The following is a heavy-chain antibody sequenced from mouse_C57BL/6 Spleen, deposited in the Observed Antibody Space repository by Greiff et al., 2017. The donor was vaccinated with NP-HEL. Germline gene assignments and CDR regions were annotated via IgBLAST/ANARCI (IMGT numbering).Heavy chain of an antibody. CDR3: ARRGITTVVAPYYFDY. V-gene: IGHV5-17*01. Sequence: DVMLVESGGGLVKPGGSLKLSCAASGFTFSDYGMHWVRQAPEKGLEWVAYISSGSSTIYYADTVKGRFTISRDNAKNTLFLQMTSLRPEDTAMYYCARRGITTVVAPYYFDYWGQGTTLTVSS. CDR2: ISSGSSTI. D-gene: IGHD1-1*01. CDR1: GFTFSDYG. J-gene: IGHJ2*01.